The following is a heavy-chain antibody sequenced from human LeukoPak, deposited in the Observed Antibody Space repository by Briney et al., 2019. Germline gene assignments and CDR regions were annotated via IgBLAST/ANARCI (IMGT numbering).Heavy chain of an antibody. CDR2: ISSSGGSR. D-gene: IGHD5-24*01. V-gene: IGHV3-23*01. CDR3: AKDLGRDGYEIFDY. Sequence: GGALGLSCAASGFAFSSYAMSWVRQAPGKGLWWVSTISSSGGSRYYADSMKGRLTLATDNSKNTVFLQMNSLRAEDTAVYYCAKDLGRDGYEIFDYWGQGTLVTVSS. J-gene: IGHJ4*02. CDR1: GFAFSSYA.